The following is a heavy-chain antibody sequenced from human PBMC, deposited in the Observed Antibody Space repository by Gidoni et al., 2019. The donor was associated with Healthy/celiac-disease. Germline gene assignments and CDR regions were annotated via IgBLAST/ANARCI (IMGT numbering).Heavy chain of an antibody. J-gene: IGHJ4*02. CDR2: IWYDGSNK. CDR3: ARAPGSSSALVRWGYYFDY. V-gene: IGHV3-33*01. D-gene: IGHD6-6*01. Sequence: QVQLVESGGGVVQPGRSLRLSCAASGFTFSSYGMHWVRQAPGKGLEWVAVIWYDGSNKYYADSVKGRFTISRDNSKNTLYLQMNSLRAEDTAVYYCARAPGSSSALVRWGYYFDYWGQGTLVTVSS. CDR1: GFTFSSYG.